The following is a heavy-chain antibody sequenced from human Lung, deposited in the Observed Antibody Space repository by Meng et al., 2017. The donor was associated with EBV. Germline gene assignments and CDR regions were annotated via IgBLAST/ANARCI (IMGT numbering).Heavy chain of an antibody. D-gene: IGHD6-19*01. CDR2: ISYDGSFE. CDR3: AKDPRGIAVAGNFDF. CDR1: GFSFSDFG. Sequence: QVQLVESGGGVVQPGPSLRRSCAASGFSFSDFGMHWVRQAPGKGLDWVASISYDGSFEYYADSVKGRFTISRDNPENTLFLQLNSLRPEDTSVYYCAKDPRGIAVAGNFDFWGQGTLVTVSS. J-gene: IGHJ4*02. V-gene: IGHV3-30*18.